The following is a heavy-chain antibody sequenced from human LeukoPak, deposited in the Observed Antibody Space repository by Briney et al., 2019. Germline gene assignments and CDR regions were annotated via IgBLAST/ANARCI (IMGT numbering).Heavy chain of an antibody. Sequence: SVKVSCKASGGTFSSYAISWVRQAPGQGLEWMGRIIPILGIANYAQKFQGRVTITADKSTSTAYMELSSLRPEDTAVYYCARAYDILTGYFPLGFDYWGQGTLVTVSS. CDR1: GGTFSSYA. V-gene: IGHV1-69*04. CDR3: ARAYDILTGYFPLGFDY. J-gene: IGHJ4*02. D-gene: IGHD3-9*01. CDR2: IIPILGIA.